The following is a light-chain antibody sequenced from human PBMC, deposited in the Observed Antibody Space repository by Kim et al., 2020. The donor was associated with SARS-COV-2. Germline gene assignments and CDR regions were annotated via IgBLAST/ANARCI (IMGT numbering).Light chain of an antibody. J-gene: IGKJ2*03. V-gene: IGKV3-11*01. Sequence: EIVLTQSPATLFLSPGERATLSCRASQSVSSYLAWYQQKPGQAPRLLIYDASNRATGIPARFSGSGSGTDFTLNISSLEPEDFAVYYCQQRSNWPPYSFGQGTKLEI. CDR3: QQRSNWPPYS. CDR1: QSVSSY. CDR2: DAS.